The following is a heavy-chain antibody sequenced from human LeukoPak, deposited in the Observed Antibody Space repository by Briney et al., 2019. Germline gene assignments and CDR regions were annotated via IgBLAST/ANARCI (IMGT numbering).Heavy chain of an antibody. CDR3: AENGPWSLKY. CDR2: VHQSGVT. CDR1: GGFISNINW. J-gene: IGHJ4*02. D-gene: IGHD2-15*01. Sequence: SETLSLTCAVAGGFISNINWWSWVRQPPGRGLEWIGEVHQSGVTNYNPSLKSRVTISLDKSNNQFSLKLNSVTAADTAVYFCAENGPWSLKYWGQGTLVTVSS. V-gene: IGHV4-4*02.